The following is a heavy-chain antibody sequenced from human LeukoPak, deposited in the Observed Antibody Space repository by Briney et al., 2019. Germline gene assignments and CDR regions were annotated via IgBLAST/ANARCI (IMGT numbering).Heavy chain of an antibody. D-gene: IGHD3-10*01. CDR3: AGDRGGWYFDL. V-gene: IGHV4-61*01. CDR2: IHHGGSI. CDR1: GGSVSSGNYY. J-gene: IGHJ2*01. Sequence: SETLSLTCTVSGGSVSSGNYYWSWIRQPPGKGLEWIAYIHHGGSINHNPSLKSRVTISLDTSRTQFSLKLNSVTAADTAVYYCAGDRGGWYFDLWGRGTLVTVSS.